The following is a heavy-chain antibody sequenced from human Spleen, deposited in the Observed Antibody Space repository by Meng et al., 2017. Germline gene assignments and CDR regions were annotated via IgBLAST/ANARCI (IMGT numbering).Heavy chain of an antibody. Sequence: GESLKISCAASGFTFSSYAMSWVRQAPGKGLVWVSRINSDGSSTSYADSVKGRFTISRDNAKNTLYLQMNSLRAEDTAVYYCARGYSSSWYSDYYGMDVWGQGTTVTVSS. V-gene: IGHV3-74*01. CDR1: GFTFSSYA. CDR2: INSDGSST. D-gene: IGHD6-13*01. J-gene: IGHJ6*02. CDR3: ARGYSSSWYSDYYGMDV.